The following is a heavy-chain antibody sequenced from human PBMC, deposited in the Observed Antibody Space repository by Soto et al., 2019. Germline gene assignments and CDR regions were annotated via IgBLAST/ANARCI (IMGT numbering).Heavy chain of an antibody. CDR3: ARGGSGYTWFNEF. V-gene: IGHV1-69*01. Sequence: QEQLVQSGAEVKKPESSVKVSCKASGGLFSSYPISWVRQVPGQELEWMGGIIPVFQTAYYTQRFQGRVTITADESTNTAYMELNSLRSEDTAIYYCARGGSGYTWFNEFWGQGTLVTVSS. J-gene: IGHJ4*02. D-gene: IGHD3-22*01. CDR1: GGLFSSYP. CDR2: IIPVFQTA.